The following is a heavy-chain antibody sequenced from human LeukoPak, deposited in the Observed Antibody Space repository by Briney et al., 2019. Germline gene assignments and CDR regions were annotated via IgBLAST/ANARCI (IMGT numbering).Heavy chain of an antibody. CDR1: GGTFSSYA. V-gene: IGHV1-69*13. J-gene: IGHJ4*02. D-gene: IGHD3-22*01. CDR2: IIPIFGTA. CDR3: ARGWDYDSGGRPTAYVY. Sequence: VASVKVSCKASGGTFSSYAISWVRQAPGQGLEWMGGIIPIFGTANYAQKFQGRVTITADESTSTAYMELRSLRSDDTAVYYCARGWDYDSGGRPTAYVYWGQGTLVTVSS.